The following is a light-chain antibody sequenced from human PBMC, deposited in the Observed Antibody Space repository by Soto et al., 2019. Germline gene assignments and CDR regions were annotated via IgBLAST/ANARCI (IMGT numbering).Light chain of an antibody. J-gene: IGLJ3*02. CDR1: SSDVGGYNY. CDR3: SSYTSRSTWV. Sequence: QSALTQPASVSGSPGRSITISCTGTSSDVGGYNYVSWYQQHPGKAPKLMIYEVSNRPSGVSNRFSGSKSGNTASLTISGLQAEDEADYYCSSYTSRSTWVFGGGTQLTVL. CDR2: EVS. V-gene: IGLV2-14*01.